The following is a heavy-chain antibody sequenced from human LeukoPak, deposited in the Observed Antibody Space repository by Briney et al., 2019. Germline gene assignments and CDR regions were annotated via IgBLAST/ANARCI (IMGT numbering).Heavy chain of an antibody. V-gene: IGHV3-23*01. CDR2: TSGSGDRT. CDR1: GLTFSSYA. Sequence: GGSLRLSCAVSGLTFSSYAMSWVRQAPGKGLEWVSATSGSGDRTYYADSVKGRFTISRDNFKNTLYLQMNNLRADDTAVYYCAKGGISLVRGSFDYWGLGTLVTVSS. CDR3: AKGGISLVRGSFDY. J-gene: IGHJ4*02. D-gene: IGHD3-10*01.